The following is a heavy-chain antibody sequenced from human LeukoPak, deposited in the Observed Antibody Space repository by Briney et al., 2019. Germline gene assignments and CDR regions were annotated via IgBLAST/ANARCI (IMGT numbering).Heavy chain of an antibody. CDR2: INWNGGST. D-gene: IGHD3-22*01. V-gene: IGHV3-20*04. J-gene: IGHJ4*02. CDR3: ARAPNYYDSSGYYFDY. Sequence: GGSLRLSCAASGFTFFVYGMSWGRQAPGKGLEWGSGINWNGGSTGYADSVKGRFTISRDNAKNSLYLQMNSLRAADTALYYCARAPNYYDSSGYYFDYWGQGTLVTVSS. CDR1: GFTFFVYG.